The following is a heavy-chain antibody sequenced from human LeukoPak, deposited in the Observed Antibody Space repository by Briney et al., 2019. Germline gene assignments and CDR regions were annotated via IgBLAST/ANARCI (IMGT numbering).Heavy chain of an antibody. Sequence: ASVKVSCKASGYTFTGYYMHWVRQAPGQGLEWMGRVNPNSGGTNYAQKFQGRVTMTRDTSISTAYVELSRLRSDDTAVYYCAREFGRNYYGSGKFDYWGQGTLVTVSS. D-gene: IGHD3-10*01. CDR3: AREFGRNYYGSGKFDY. J-gene: IGHJ4*02. CDR1: GYTFTGYY. V-gene: IGHV1-2*06. CDR2: VNPNSGGT.